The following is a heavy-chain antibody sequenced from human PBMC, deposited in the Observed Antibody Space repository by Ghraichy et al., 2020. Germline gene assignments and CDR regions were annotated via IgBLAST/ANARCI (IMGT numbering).Heavy chain of an antibody. CDR1: GGTFSSYA. Sequence: SVKVSCKASGGTFSSYAISWVRQAPGQGLEWMGRIIPILGIANYAQKFQGRVTITADKSTTTAYMELSSLRSEDTAVYYCARDRGRNYYYYGMDVWGQGTTVTVSS. CDR2: IIPILGIA. J-gene: IGHJ6*02. CDR3: ARDRGRNYYYYGMDV. V-gene: IGHV1-69*04.